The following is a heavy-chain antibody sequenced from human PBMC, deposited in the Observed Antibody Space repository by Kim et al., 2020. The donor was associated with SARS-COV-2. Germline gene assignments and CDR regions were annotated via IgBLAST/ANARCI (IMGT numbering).Heavy chain of an antibody. CDR2: INPYTGDT. CDR3: ARAAPFWSGHYLDL. CDR1: GYTFTDYY. J-gene: IGHJ5*02. V-gene: IGHV1-2*02. Sequence: ASVKVSCKASGYTFTDYYINWVRQAPGQGLEWMGWINPYTGDTHYAQKFQGRVTMTTDTSISTPYVELTSLRSDDTAVYYCARAAPFWSGHYLDLWGQGPGNTVSP. D-gene: IGHD3-3*01.